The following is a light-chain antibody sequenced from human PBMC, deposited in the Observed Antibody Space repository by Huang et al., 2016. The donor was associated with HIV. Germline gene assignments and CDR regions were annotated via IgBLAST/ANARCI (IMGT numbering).Light chain of an antibody. CDR2: QVS. J-gene: IGKJ4*01. CDR1: QSLIHSNGNPY. CDR3: MQGTHLFT. V-gene: IGKV2-30*02. Sequence: VVLTQSPLYLSVTLGQPSSISCRSSQSLIHSNGNPYLNWFKQRPGQSPRRLISQVSRRDSGVPDRFSGSGSGTDFTLKISRVEAEDVGVYYCMQGTHLFTFGGGTRVDIK.